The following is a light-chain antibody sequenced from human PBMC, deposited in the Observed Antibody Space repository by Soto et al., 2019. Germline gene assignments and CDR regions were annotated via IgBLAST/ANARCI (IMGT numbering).Light chain of an antibody. CDR3: QHYNSYSEA. J-gene: IGKJ1*01. Sequence: DIQMTQSPSTLSGSVGDRVTITCRASQTISSWLAWYQQKPGKAPKLLIYKASTVKSGVPSRFSGSGSGTEFIHTISSLQPDDFATYYFQHYNSYSEAFCQGTKVDLK. CDR2: KAS. CDR1: QTISSW. V-gene: IGKV1-5*03.